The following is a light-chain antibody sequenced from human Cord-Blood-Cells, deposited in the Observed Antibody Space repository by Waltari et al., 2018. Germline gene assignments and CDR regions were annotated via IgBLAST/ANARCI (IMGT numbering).Light chain of an antibody. V-gene: IGLV1-47*01. CDR2: RNN. CDR1: SSNIGSNY. CDR3: AAWDDSLSGYV. J-gene: IGLJ1*01. Sequence: QSVLTQPPSASGTPGQRVTISCSGSSSNIGSNYVYWYQQLPGTAPKLLIYRNNKRPSGAPDRFSGSSSGTSASLAISGLRSEDEADYYCAAWDDSLSGYVFGTGTKVTVL.